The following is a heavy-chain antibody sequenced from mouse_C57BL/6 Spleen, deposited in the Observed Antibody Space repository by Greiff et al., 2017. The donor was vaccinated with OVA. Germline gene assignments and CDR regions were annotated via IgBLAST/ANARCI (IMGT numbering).Heavy chain of an antibody. Sequence: QVQLQQSGAELVKPGASVKISCKASGYAFSSYWMNWVKQRPGKGLEWIGQIYPGDGDTNYNGKFKGKATLTADKSSSTAYMQLSSLTSEDSAVYFCARGRSIYDGYYYAMDYWGQGTSVTVSS. CDR1: GYAFSSYW. CDR2: IYPGDGDT. J-gene: IGHJ4*01. V-gene: IGHV1-80*01. D-gene: IGHD2-3*01. CDR3: ARGRSIYDGYYYAMDY.